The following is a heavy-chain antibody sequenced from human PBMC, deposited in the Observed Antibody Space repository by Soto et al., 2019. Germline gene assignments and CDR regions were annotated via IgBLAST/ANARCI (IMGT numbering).Heavy chain of an antibody. CDR1: GFTFSRDG. V-gene: IGHV3-23*01. CDR3: AKERATTTAFDY. D-gene: IGHD4-17*01. CDR2: ITDNGGST. Sequence: GGSLRLSCAASGFTFSRDGMSWVRRAPGKGLEWVSLITDNGGSTYYAESVKGRFTISRDNTKNTLYLQMNNLRDEDTAVYYCAKERATTTAFDYWGQGALVTVSS. J-gene: IGHJ4*02.